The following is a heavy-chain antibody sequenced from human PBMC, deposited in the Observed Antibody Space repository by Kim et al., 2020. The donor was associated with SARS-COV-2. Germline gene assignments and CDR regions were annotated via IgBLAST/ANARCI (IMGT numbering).Heavy chain of an antibody. CDR1: GFTVSDYS. V-gene: IGHV3-43*02. CDR3: AKEGAAAGTGDY. Sequence: GGSLRLSCAASGFTVSDYSMHWVRQAPGKGLEWVSVISGDGGTTYDADSVKGRFTISRDNSKNSLYLQMNSLRTEDTALYYCAKEGAAAGTGDYCGQGTLVTVSS. CDR2: ISGDGGTT. J-gene: IGHJ4*02. D-gene: IGHD6-13*01.